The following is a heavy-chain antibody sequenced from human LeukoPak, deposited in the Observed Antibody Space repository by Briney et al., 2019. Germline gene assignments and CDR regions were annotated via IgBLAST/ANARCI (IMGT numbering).Heavy chain of an antibody. CDR3: ARETYCGGDCYSSM. D-gene: IGHD2-21*02. J-gene: IGHJ4*02. CDR2: INHSGST. CDR1: GGSISSYY. V-gene: IGHV4-34*01. Sequence: PSETLSLTCTVSGGSISSYYWSWIRQPPGKGLEWIGEINHSGSTNYNPSLKSRVTISVDTSKNQFSLKLSSVTAADTAVYYCARETYCGGDCYSSMWGQGTLVTVSS.